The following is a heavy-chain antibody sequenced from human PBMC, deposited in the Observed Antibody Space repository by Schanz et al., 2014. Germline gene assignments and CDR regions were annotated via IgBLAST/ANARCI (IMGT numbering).Heavy chain of an antibody. CDR3: VSQTGSPNY. CDR2: ISGSGGST. CDR1: GFAFSSYG. Sequence: EVQVVESGGGLVQPGGSLRLSCTASGFAFSSYGMNWLRQAPGKGLEWVSAISGSGGSTYYADSVKGRFTISRDNSRNTLYLQMNSLRAEDTAVYFCVSQTGSPNYWGQGTLVTVSS. V-gene: IGHV3-23*04. D-gene: IGHD6-13*01. J-gene: IGHJ4*02.